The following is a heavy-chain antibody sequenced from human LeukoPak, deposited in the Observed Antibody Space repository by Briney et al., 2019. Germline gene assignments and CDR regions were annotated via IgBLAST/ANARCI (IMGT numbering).Heavy chain of an antibody. J-gene: IGHJ6*03. CDR3: AKGDIGGSIYYYMDV. CDR1: GFTFSNYG. Sequence: GRSLRLSCVASGFTFSNYGMYWVRQAPGKGLGWVALIWNDGSNKYYVDYVKGRFTISRDSSKNTLYLQMNSLRAEDTAVYYCAKGDIGGSIYYYMDVWGKGTTVTVSS. CDR2: IWNDGSNK. D-gene: IGHD1-26*01. V-gene: IGHV3-33*06.